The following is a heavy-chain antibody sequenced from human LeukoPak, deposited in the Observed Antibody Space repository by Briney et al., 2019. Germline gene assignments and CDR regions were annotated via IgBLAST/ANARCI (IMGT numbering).Heavy chain of an antibody. CDR1: GVTFSSYW. D-gene: IGHD6-19*01. CDR2: IKQDGSEK. Sequence: PGGSLRLSCAASGVTFSSYWMSWVRQAPGKGLEWVANIKQDGSEKYYVDSVKGRFTISRDNAKNSLSLQMNSLRAEDTAVYYCASGPAAGNRLDFWGQGTLVTVSS. CDR3: ASGPAAGNRLDF. J-gene: IGHJ4*02. V-gene: IGHV3-7*01.